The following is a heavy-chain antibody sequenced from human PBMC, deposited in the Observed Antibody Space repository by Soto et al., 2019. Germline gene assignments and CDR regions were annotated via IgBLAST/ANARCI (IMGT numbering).Heavy chain of an antibody. V-gene: IGHV3-30*18. CDR2: ISYDGSNK. CDR3: AKLILGVVVAATQFPFDY. J-gene: IGHJ4*02. D-gene: IGHD2-15*01. Sequence: GGSLRLSCAASGFTFSSYGIHWVRQAPGKGLEWVAVISYDGSNKYYADSVKGRFTISRDNSKNTLYPQMNSLRAEDTAVYYCAKLILGVVVAATQFPFDYWGQGTLVTVSS. CDR1: GFTFSSYG.